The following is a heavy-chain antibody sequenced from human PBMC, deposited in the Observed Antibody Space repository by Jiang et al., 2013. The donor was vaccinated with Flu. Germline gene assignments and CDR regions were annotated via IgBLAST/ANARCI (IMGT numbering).Heavy chain of an antibody. Sequence: QLLESGGGLVQPGGSLRLSCATSGFTFNDYYVAWIRQGPGKGPQWVAYISDIGETTYYADSVKGRFTISRDNARRSVYLQMNSLRGEDTAVYYCVRGRGLWGLMDAWGQGTPVTVSS. V-gene: IGHV3-11*01. D-gene: IGHD3-16*01. CDR3: VRGRGLWGLMDA. J-gene: IGHJ6*02. CDR1: GFTFNDYY. CDR2: ISDIGETT.